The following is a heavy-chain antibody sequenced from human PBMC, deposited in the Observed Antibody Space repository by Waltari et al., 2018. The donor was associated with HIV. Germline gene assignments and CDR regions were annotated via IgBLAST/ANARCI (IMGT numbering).Heavy chain of an antibody. CDR2: INPNSGGT. Sequence: QVQLVQSGAEVKKPGASVEVYCKASGYAFSDYYMHWVRQAPGQGLEWMGWINPNSGGTRYADKFQGRVTMTRDTSINTADMELSRLTSDDTAVYYCARDLRGTVNYFDSRLGHWGQGTLVTVSS. D-gene: IGHD3-22*01. V-gene: IGHV1-2*07. CDR1: GYAFSDYY. J-gene: IGHJ5*02. CDR3: ARDLRGTVNYFDSRLGH.